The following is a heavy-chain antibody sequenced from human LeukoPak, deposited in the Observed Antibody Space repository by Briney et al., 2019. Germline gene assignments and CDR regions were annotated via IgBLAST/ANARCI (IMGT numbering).Heavy chain of an antibody. CDR1: GGSISSYY. D-gene: IGHD1-26*01. CDR3: VRDRELGY. Sequence: SETLSLTCTVSGGSISSYYWSWIRQPPGKGLEWIGYIYYSGSTNYNPSLKSRVTISVDTSRNQFSLKLSSVTAADTAVYYCVRDRELGYWGQGTLVTVSS. V-gene: IGHV4-59*01. CDR2: IYYSGST. J-gene: IGHJ4*02.